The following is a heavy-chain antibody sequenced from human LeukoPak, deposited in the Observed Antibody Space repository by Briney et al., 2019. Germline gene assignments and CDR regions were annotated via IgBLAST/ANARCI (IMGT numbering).Heavy chain of an antibody. CDR3: ARGGASSIAGNEGFDY. CDR2: MNPNSGNT. J-gene: IGHJ4*02. D-gene: IGHD6-6*01. CDR1: GYTFTSYV. V-gene: IGHV1-8*03. Sequence: ASAKVSCKASGYTFTSYVINWVRQATGQGLEWMGWMNPNSGNTGYAQKFQGRVTITRNTSISTAYMELSSLRSEDTAVYYCARGGASSIAGNEGFDYWGQGTLVTVSS.